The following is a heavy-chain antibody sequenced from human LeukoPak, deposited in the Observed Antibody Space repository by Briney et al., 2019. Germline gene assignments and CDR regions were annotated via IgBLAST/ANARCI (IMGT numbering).Heavy chain of an antibody. V-gene: IGHV3-23*01. D-gene: IGHD3-22*01. CDR3: AKGYYDSAEGHFGH. CDR2: ISASGTST. CDR1: GFTFGSYA. J-gene: IGHJ4*02. Sequence: GGSLRLSCAASGFTFGSYAMSWVRQAPGKGLEWVSAISASGTSTYYADSVKGRFTISRDKSENTLYLRMNSLRAEDTAVYYCAKGYYDSAEGHFGHWGQGTLVTVSS.